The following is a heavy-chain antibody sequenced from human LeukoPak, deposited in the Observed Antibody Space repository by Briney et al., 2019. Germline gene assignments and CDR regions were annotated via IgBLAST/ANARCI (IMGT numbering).Heavy chain of an antibody. CDR1: GGSIGSYY. CDR2: IQTSGST. CDR3: ARDRTYSSGWAAFDS. J-gene: IGHJ4*02. Sequence: KPSETLSLTCTVSGGSIGSYYWSWIRQPAGKGLEWIGRIQTSGSTNYNPSLKSRVTMSVDTSKNQCSLKLSSVTAADTAVYYCARDRTYSSGWAAFDSWGQGTLVTVSS. V-gene: IGHV4-4*07. D-gene: IGHD6-19*01.